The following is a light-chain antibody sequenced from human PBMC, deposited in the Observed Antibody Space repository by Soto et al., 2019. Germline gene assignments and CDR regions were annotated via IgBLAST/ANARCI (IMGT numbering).Light chain of an antibody. CDR1: SSDVGGYNY. CDR3: SSYAGSNNLI. J-gene: IGLJ2*01. V-gene: IGLV2-8*01. Sequence: QSALTQPPSASGSPGQSVTISCTGTSSDVGGYNYVSWYQQHPGKAPKFMIYEVSKRPSGVPDRFSGSKSGNTASLTVSGLQAADEADYYCSSYAGSNNLIFGGGTKLTVL. CDR2: EVS.